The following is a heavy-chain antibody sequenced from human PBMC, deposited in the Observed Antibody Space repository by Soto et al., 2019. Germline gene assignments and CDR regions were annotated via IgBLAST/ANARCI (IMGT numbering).Heavy chain of an antibody. CDR1: GGSISSGGYY. V-gene: IGHV4-31*03. CDR3: ARVGISITIFV. D-gene: IGHD3-3*01. CDR2: IYYSGST. Sequence: KASETLSLTCTVSGGSISSGGYYWSWIRQHPGKGLEWIGYIYYSGSTYYNPSLKSRVTISVDTSKNQFSLKLSSVTAADTAVYYCARVGISITIFVWGQGTLVTVSS. J-gene: IGHJ4*02.